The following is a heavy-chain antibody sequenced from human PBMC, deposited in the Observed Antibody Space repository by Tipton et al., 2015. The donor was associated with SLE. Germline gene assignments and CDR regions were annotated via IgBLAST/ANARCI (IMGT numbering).Heavy chain of an antibody. CDR1: GLTSSSYS. V-gene: IGHV3-21*01. D-gene: IGHD7-27*01. CDR2: ISSSSSYI. CDR3: ARGQTLGSD. J-gene: IGHJ4*02. Sequence: SLRLSCAASGLTSSSYSRIWAGRPPGKGWRWASFISSSSSYIYYADSVKGRFTISRDNAKNSLYLQMNSLRAEDTAVYYCARGQTLGSDWGQGTLVTVSS.